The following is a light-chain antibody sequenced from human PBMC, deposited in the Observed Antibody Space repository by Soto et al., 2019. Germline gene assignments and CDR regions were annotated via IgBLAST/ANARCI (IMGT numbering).Light chain of an antibody. J-gene: IGKJ4*01. CDR2: GAS. Sequence: EIVLTQSPGTLSLSPGERATLSCRASQSVSSSYLAWYQQKPGQAPRLLIYGASSRATGIPDRFSGSGSGIDFTLNISSLEPEDFAVYYCHQYDSSPLTFGGGTKVEIK. V-gene: IGKV3-20*01. CDR3: HQYDSSPLT. CDR1: QSVSSSY.